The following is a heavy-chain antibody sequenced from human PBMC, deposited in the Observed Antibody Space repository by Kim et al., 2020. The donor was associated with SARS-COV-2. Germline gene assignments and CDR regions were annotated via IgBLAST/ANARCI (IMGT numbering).Heavy chain of an antibody. J-gene: IGHJ4*02. V-gene: IGHV3-48*03. CDR3: ARATIQLWWHFDH. D-gene: IGHD5-18*01. CDR1: GFTFSNSE. CDR2: ISSSGGTI. Sequence: GGSLRLSCAASGFTFSNSEMNWVRQAPGKGLEWVSYISSSGGTIYYADSVKGRFTISRDNAKNSLYLQMNSLRAEDTAVYYCARATIQLWWHFDHWGQGTLVTVSS.